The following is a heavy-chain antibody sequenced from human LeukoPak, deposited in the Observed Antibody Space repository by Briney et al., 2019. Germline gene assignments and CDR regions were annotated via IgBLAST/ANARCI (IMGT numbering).Heavy chain of an antibody. CDR3: ARDPEVDTGTGPRFDS. CDR2: INHSGST. D-gene: IGHD5-18*01. Sequence: SETLSLTCAVYGGSFSGYYWSWIRQPPGKGLEWIGEINHSGSTNYNPSLKSRVTISVDTSKNQFSLKLSSVTAADTAVYYCARDPEVDTGTGPRFDSWGQGTLVTVSS. CDR1: GGSFSGYY. J-gene: IGHJ4*02. V-gene: IGHV4-34*01.